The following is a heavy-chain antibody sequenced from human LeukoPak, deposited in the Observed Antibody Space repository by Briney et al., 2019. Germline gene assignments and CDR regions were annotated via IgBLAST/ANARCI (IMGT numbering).Heavy chain of an antibody. D-gene: IGHD3-22*01. CDR1: GFSFSNVW. CDR3: TTIGLTMIATCDY. V-gene: IGHV3-15*01. CDR2: IKTKGDGGTI. J-gene: IGHJ4*02. Sequence: GGSLRLSCAASGFSFSNVWMIWVRQAPGKGLKWVGRIKTKGDGGTIDYAAPVKGRFTISRDDSKNTLYLEVNSLTTEDTAVYYCTTIGLTMIATCDYWGQGTLVTVSS.